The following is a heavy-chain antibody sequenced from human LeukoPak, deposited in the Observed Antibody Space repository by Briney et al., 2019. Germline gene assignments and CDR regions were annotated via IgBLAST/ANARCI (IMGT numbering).Heavy chain of an antibody. J-gene: IGHJ6*03. CDR1: GFTFSRYD. V-gene: IGHV3-13*01. CDR2: IAITGDT. CDR3: AREEFTYMDV. Sequence: GGSLRLSCAASGFTFSRYDMHWVRQAPGRGLEWVSGIAITGDTYYVDSVKGRFTISRENAKNSLYLQMNSLRAGDTAVYYCAREEFTYMDVWGKGTTVTVSS.